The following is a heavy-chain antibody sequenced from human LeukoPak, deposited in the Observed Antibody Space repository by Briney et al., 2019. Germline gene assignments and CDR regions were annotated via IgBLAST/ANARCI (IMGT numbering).Heavy chain of an antibody. V-gene: IGHV3-23*01. CDR3: AKDLPQGVGYWDIDC. CDR1: GFTFSTYA. D-gene: IGHD5-24*01. CDR2: IIGAGTT. Sequence: GGSLRLSCAASGFTFSTYALSWVRQAPGKGLEWISGIIGAGTTYYADSVKGRFTVSRDQASNTVFLRMNSLRAEDSAVCYCAKDLPQGVGYWDIDCCGQGALVTVSS. J-gene: IGHJ4*02.